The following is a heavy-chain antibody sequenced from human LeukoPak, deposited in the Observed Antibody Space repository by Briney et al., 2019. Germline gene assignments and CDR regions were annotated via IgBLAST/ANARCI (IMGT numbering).Heavy chain of an antibody. V-gene: IGHV4-59*11. J-gene: IGHJ6*03. CDR1: GGSISSHY. D-gene: IGHD3-3*01. CDR3: ARGRFQSSWYYDFWSGYPPYYYMDV. Sequence: PSETLFLTCTVSGGSISSHYWSWIRQPPGKGLEWIGYIYYSGSTNYNPSLKSRVTISVDTSKNQFSLKLSSVTAEDTAVYYCARGRFQSSWYYDFWSGYPPYYYMDVWGKGTTVTVSS. CDR2: IYYSGST.